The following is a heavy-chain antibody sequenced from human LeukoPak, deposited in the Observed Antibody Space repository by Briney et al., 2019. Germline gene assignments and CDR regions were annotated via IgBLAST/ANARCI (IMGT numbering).Heavy chain of an antibody. D-gene: IGHD6-13*01. Sequence: GASVKVSCKASGGTFSSYAISWVRQAPGQGLEWMGRIIPILDIANYAQKFQGRVTITADKSTSTAYMELSSLRSEETAVYYCARDPAATAGVAAAGSYYFDYWGQGTLVTVSS. CDR1: GGTFSSYA. J-gene: IGHJ4*02. V-gene: IGHV1-69*04. CDR2: IIPILDIA. CDR3: ARDPAATAGVAAAGSYYFDY.